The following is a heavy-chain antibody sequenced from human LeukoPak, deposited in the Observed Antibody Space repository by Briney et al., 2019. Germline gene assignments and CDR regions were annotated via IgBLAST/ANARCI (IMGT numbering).Heavy chain of an antibody. Sequence: ASVKVSCKASGYTFTGYYMHWVRQAPGQGLEWMGWISAYNGNTNYAQKLQGRVTMTTDTSTSTAYMELRSLRSDDTAVYYCARVSTLAFDYWGQGTLVTVSS. CDR1: GYTFTGYY. CDR2: ISAYNGNT. V-gene: IGHV1-18*04. CDR3: ARVSTLAFDY. D-gene: IGHD2-2*01. J-gene: IGHJ4*02.